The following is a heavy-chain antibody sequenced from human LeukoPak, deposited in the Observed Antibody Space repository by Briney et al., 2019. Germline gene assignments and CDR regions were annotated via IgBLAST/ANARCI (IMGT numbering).Heavy chain of an antibody. CDR2: TYHRSKWYN. J-gene: IGHJ4*02. CDR1: GDSVSSNSAA. CDR3: ARDSSAMFDY. D-gene: IGHD2-2*01. V-gene: IGHV6-1*01. Sequence: SQTLSLTCAISGDSVSSNSAAWNWIRQSPSRGLEWLGRTYHRSKWYNDYAISMKGRITINPDTSKNQFSLQMNSVTPEDTAVYYCARDSSAMFDYWGQGTLVAVSS.